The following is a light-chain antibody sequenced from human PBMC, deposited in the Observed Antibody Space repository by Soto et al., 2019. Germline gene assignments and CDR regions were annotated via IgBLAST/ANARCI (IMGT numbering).Light chain of an antibody. Sequence: VLSQSPGTLSSTSRERATLSCRARQSISVTNLACYQQKHGQTPSLLLYNASTRAPGIPDRFSGSGSATNYTIPISSLEPEDFAVDYCQHYGSSHSTFGRGTKVDIK. J-gene: IGKJ1*01. V-gene: IGKV3-20*01. CDR1: QSISVTN. CDR2: NAS. CDR3: QHYGSSHST.